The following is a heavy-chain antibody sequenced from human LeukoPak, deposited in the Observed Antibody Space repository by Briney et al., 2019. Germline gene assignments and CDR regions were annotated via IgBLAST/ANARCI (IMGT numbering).Heavy chain of an antibody. V-gene: IGHV1-18*01. CDR2: ISAYNGNT. Sequence: ASVKVSCKASDYTFTSYGISWVRQAPGQGLEWMGWISAYNGNTNYAQKLQGRVTMTTDTSTSTAYMELRSLRSDDTAVYYCARVGYYDSSGYRDFDYWGQGTLVTVSS. CDR3: ARVGYYDSSGYRDFDY. J-gene: IGHJ4*02. D-gene: IGHD3-22*01. CDR1: DYTFTSYG.